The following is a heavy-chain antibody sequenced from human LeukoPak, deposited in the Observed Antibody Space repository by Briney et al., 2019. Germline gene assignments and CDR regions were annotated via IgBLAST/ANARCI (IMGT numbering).Heavy chain of an antibody. V-gene: IGHV4-34*01. CDR2: VNHSGST. Sequence: PSETLSLTCSAYGGSFGGYFWSWIRQPPGEGLEWIGEVNHSGSTNYNPSLKSRVTISVDTSRTQFSLNLRSVTAADTAVYYCARGPPLAYYGTGGYYFFDYRGQGILVTVSP. D-gene: IGHD3-22*01. CDR3: ARGPPLAYYGTGGYYFFDY. CDR1: GGSFGGYF. J-gene: IGHJ4*02.